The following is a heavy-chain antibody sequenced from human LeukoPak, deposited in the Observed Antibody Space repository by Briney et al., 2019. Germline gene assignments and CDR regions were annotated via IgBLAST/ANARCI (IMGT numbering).Heavy chain of an antibody. CDR2: IRGSGGST. CDR1: GFTFSSYG. V-gene: IGHV3-23*01. CDR3: AKEGHYYDSSGYYPL. D-gene: IGHD3-22*01. J-gene: IGHJ4*02. Sequence: GGTLRLSCAASGFTFSSYGMSWVRQAPGKGLEWVSAIRGSGGSTYYADSVKGRFTISRDNSKNTLYLQMNSLRAEDTAVYYCAKEGHYYDSSGYYPLGGQGTLVSVSS.